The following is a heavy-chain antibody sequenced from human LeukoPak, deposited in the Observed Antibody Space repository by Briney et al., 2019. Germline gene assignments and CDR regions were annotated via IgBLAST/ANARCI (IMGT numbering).Heavy chain of an antibody. J-gene: IGHJ4*02. Sequence: GGSLRLSCAASGFTFDDYTMHWVRQAPGKGLEWVSLISWDGGSTYYADSVKGRFTISRDNSKNTLYLQMNSLRAEDTAVYYCAKESGYYDSSGYSDFDYWGQGTLVTVSS. CDR3: AKESGYYDSSGYSDFDY. CDR2: ISWDGGST. D-gene: IGHD3-22*01. CDR1: GFTFDDYT. V-gene: IGHV3-43*01.